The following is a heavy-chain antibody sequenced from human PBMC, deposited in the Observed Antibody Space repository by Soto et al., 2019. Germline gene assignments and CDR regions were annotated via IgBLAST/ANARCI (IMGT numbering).Heavy chain of an antibody. D-gene: IGHD6-13*01. CDR1: GFTFSTYS. CDR3: ARVGAFSSSWYYYYYYGMDV. CDR2: ISSSSSYI. V-gene: IGHV3-21*01. Sequence: GGSLRPSFAASGFTFSTYSMNWVRQAPGKGLEWVSSISSSSSYIYYADSVKGRFTISRDNAKNSLYLQMNSLRAEDTAVYYCARVGAFSSSWYYYYYYGMDVWGQGTTVTVSS. J-gene: IGHJ6*02.